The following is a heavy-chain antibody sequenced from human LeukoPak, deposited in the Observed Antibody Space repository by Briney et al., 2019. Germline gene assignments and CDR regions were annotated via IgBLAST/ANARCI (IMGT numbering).Heavy chain of an antibody. J-gene: IGHJ1*01. CDR2: FDPEDGET. V-gene: IGHV1-24*01. CDR3: ATPVSYYYDSSGGYQYFQH. D-gene: IGHD3-22*01. Sequence: ASVKVSCKVSGYTLTELSMHWVRQAPGKGLEWMGGFDPEDGETIYAQKFQGRVTMTEDTSTDTAYMALSSLRSEDTAVYYCATPVSYYYDSSGGYQYFQHWGQGTLVTVSS. CDR1: GYTLTELS.